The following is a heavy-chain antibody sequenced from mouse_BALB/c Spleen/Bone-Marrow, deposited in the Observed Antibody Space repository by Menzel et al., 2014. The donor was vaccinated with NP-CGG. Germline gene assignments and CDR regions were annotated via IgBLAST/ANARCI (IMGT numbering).Heavy chain of an antibody. CDR1: GFNIKDTY. J-gene: IGHJ4*01. V-gene: IGHV14-3*02. Sequence: VQLQQSGAELVKPGASVKLSCTASGFNIKDTYMHWVKQRPEQGLEWIGRIDPANGNTKYDPKFQGKTTITADTSSNTAYLQLSSLTSEDTAVYYCARWLRRYYAMDYWGQGTSVTVSS. CDR2: IDPANGNT. CDR3: ARWLRRYYAMDY. D-gene: IGHD2-2*01.